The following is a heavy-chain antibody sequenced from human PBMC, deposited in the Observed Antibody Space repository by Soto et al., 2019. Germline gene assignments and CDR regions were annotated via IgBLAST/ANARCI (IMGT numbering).Heavy chain of an antibody. Sequence: QVQLQESGPGLVKPSETLSLTCTVSGDSISSFYWSWIRQTAGKGLEWIGRLYVSGSTDYNPSPKSRVSMSVDRSKNQFSLKLTSVTAEDTAVYYCVRDCSGGGCYSDYGMDVWGQGTTVTVSS. J-gene: IGHJ6*02. CDR3: VRDCSGGGCYSDYGMDV. V-gene: IGHV4-4*07. CDR1: GDSISSFY. D-gene: IGHD2-15*01. CDR2: LYVSGST.